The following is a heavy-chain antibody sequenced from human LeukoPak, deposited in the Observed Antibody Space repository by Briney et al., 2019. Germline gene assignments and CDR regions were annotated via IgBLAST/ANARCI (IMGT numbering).Heavy chain of an antibody. J-gene: IGHJ4*02. V-gene: IGHV3-30*02. CDR2: IRYDGSNK. CDR3: AKDRVTVTPHLDY. D-gene: IGHD4-17*01. CDR1: GFTFSSYG. Sequence: PGGSLRLSCAASGFTFSSYGMHWVRQAPGKGLEWVAFIRYDGSNKYYADSVKGRFTISRDNSKNTLYLQMNSLGAEDTAVYYCAKDRVTVTPHLDYWGQGTLVTVSS.